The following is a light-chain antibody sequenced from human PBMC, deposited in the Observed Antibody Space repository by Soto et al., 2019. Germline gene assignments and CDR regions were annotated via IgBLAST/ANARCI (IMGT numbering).Light chain of an antibody. CDR3: PQYGSSPYT. Sequence: DIVMTQSPATLSVAPGERVTFSCRASQSISSSYLAWYQQKPGQAPRLLIYGTSNRATGIPDRFSGSGSGTDFTLTISRLEPEDFAVYFCPQYGSSPYTFGQGTKVDI. V-gene: IGKV3-20*01. CDR2: GTS. CDR1: QSISSSY. J-gene: IGKJ2*01.